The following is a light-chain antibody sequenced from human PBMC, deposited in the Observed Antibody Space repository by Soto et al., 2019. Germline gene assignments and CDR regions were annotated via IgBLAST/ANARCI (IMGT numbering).Light chain of an antibody. J-gene: IGLJ3*02. V-gene: IGLV2-14*01. Sequence: QSALTQPASVSGSPGQSIAISCTGTSSDVGGYNYVSWHQQHPGKAPKVLISVVSNRPSGVSNRFSGSKSGNTASLTISGLQAEDEADYYCGAYASSSTLVFGGGTKVTVL. CDR1: SSDVGGYNY. CDR3: GAYASSSTLV. CDR2: VVS.